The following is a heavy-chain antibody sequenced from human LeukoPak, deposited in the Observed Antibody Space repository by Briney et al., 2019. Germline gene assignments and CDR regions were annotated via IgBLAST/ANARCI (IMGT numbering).Heavy chain of an antibody. CDR2: ISYDGSNK. D-gene: IGHD6-19*01. CDR3: ARDRASSGQMVVVY. CDR1: GFTFSSYA. Sequence: GGSLRLSCAASGFTFSSYAMHWVRQAPGKGLEWVAVISYDGSNKYYADTVKGRFTISRDNSKNTLYLQMNSLRAEDTAVYYCARDRASSGQMVVVYSGDGTPGSVSS. V-gene: IGHV3-30-3*01. J-gene: IGHJ4*03.